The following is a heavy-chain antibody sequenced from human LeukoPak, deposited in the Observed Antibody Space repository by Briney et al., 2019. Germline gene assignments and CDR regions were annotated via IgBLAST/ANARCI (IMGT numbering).Heavy chain of an antibody. J-gene: IGHJ4*02. V-gene: IGHV3-21*01. CDR3: AKDPFPITMIVVAYPDY. CDR1: GFTFSNYR. CDR2: ISGTSSDK. D-gene: IGHD3-22*01. Sequence: GGSLRLSCAASGFTFSNYRMNWVRQAPGKGLEWVSCISGTSSDKYYADSVKGRFTISRDNAKNALYLQVNSLRAEDTAVYYCAKDPFPITMIVVAYPDYWGQGTLVTVSS.